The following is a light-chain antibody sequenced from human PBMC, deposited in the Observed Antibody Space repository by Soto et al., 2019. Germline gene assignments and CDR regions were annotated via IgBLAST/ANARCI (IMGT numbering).Light chain of an antibody. CDR1: QSISNW. CDR3: LQDYNYPIT. J-gene: IGKJ5*01. CDR2: AAS. Sequence: ILMTQSPSTLSASVGDRVTITCRASQSISNWLAWYQQKPGKAPKLLIYAASSLQSGVPSRFSGSGSGTDFTLTISSLPPEDFETYYCLQDYNYPITFGQGTRLEIK. V-gene: IGKV1-6*01.